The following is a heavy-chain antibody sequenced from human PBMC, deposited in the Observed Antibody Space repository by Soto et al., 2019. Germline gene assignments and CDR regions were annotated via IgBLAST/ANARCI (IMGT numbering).Heavy chain of an antibody. D-gene: IGHD2-15*01. CDR3: ASDPYCSVGSCYSWSY. J-gene: IGHJ4*02. CDR1: GFTFGDYA. Sequence: GGSLRLSCTASGFTFGDYAMSWFRQAPGKGLEWVGFTKNKTNRGTTEYAASVKGRSTVSRDDSKSIAYLQMNSLRAEDTAVYYCASDPYCSVGSCYSWSYWGQGTLVTVSS. V-gene: IGHV3-49*03. CDR2: TKNKTNRGTT.